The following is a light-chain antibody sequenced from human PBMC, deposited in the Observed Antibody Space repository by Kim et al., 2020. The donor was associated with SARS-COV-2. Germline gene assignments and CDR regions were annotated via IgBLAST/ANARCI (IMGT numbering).Light chain of an antibody. V-gene: IGLV3-19*01. CDR2: GKN. Sequence: SSELTQDPAVSVALGQTVRITCQGDSLRSYYASWYQQKPGQAPVLVIYGKNNRPSGIPDRFSGSSSGNTASLTITGAQEEDEADYYCNSRDSSGNHLYWV. CDR1: SLRSYY. J-gene: IGLJ3*02. CDR3: NSRDSSGNHLYWV.